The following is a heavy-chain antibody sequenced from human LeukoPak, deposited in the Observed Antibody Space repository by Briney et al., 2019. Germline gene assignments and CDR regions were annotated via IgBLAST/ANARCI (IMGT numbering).Heavy chain of an antibody. Sequence: SETLSLTCTVSGGSVSSYYWSWIRQPPGKGLEWIGYIYYSGSTNYNPSLKSRVTISVDTSKNQFSLKLSSVTAADTAVYYCATESCGGDCYDYYYGMDVWGQGTTVTVSS. CDR3: ATESCGGDCYDYYYGMDV. CDR1: GGSVSSYY. D-gene: IGHD2-21*02. V-gene: IGHV4-59*08. J-gene: IGHJ6*02. CDR2: IYYSGST.